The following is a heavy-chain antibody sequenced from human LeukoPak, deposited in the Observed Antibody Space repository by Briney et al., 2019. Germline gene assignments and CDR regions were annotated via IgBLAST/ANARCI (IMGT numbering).Heavy chain of an antibody. Sequence: GGSLRLSCAASGFTFSSYWMHWVRQAPGKGLVWVSRINSDESSTSYADSAKGRFTISRDNAKNTLYLQMNSLRAEDTAVYYCAREKVVAPRIFDYWGQGTLVTVSS. CDR1: GFTFSSYW. CDR3: AREKVVAPRIFDY. V-gene: IGHV3-74*01. J-gene: IGHJ4*02. CDR2: INSDESST. D-gene: IGHD2-15*01.